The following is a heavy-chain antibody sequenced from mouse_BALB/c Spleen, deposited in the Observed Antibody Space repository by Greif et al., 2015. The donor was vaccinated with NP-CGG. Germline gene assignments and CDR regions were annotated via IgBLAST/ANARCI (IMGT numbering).Heavy chain of an antibody. CDR1: GYTFTSYW. Sequence: QVQLKQSGAELAKPGASVKMSCKASGYTFTSYWMHWVKQRPGQGLEWIGYINPSTGYTEYNQKFKDRATLTADKSSSTAYMQLSSLTSEDSAVYYCARRGYYGYDGAMDYWGQGTSVTVSS. CDR2: INPSTGYT. D-gene: IGHD2-2*01. J-gene: IGHJ4*01. V-gene: IGHV1-7*01. CDR3: ARRGYYGYDGAMDY.